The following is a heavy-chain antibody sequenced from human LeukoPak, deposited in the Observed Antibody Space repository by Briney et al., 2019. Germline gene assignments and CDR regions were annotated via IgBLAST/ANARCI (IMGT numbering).Heavy chain of an antibody. D-gene: IGHD3-22*01. CDR2: IWYDGSNK. V-gene: IGHV3-33*01. CDR1: GFTFSSYG. J-gene: IGHJ4*02. CDR3: ARENDSSGYYYFDY. Sequence: PGRSLRLSCAASGFTFSSYGMHWVRQAPGKGLEWVAVIWYDGSNKYYADSVKGRFTISRDNSKNPLYLQMNRLRAEDTAVYYCARENDSSGYYYFDYWGQGTLVTVSS.